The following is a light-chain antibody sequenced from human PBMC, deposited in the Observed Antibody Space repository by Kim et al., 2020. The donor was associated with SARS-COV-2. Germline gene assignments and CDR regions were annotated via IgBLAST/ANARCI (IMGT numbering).Light chain of an antibody. V-gene: IGKV1-39*01. CDR3: RQRHASPPLT. CDR2: DAA. J-gene: IGKJ4*01. CDR1: QSVSTN. Sequence: SVGDRVTIACRASQSVSTNFNAYQQQTRNDAPLLIYDAATMQRSVTSRWSGSRAAGNVSPPISSMLHEDDAAYYCRQRHASPPLTFGRGTKVDIK.